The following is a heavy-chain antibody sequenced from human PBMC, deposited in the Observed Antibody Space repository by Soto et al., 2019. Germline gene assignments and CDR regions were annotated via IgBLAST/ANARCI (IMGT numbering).Heavy chain of an antibody. CDR2: IYWDDDK. CDR3: AHRPTVTTGDYFDY. V-gene: IGHV2-5*02. Sequence: QITLKESGPTLVKPTQTLTLTCTFSGFSLSTSGVGVGWIRQPPGKALEWLALIYWDDDKRYSPSLKSRLTITKDTSKNQVVLTMTNLDPVDTATYYCAHRPTVTTGDYFDYWGQGTLVTVSS. CDR1: GFSLSTSGVG. D-gene: IGHD4-17*01. J-gene: IGHJ4*02.